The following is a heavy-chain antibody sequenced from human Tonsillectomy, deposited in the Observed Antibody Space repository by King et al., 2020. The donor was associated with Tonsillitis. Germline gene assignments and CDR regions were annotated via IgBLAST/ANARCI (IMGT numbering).Heavy chain of an antibody. V-gene: IGHV1-69*09. CDR1: GGTFSSYA. CDR3: ARRSGYGDYGNYWFDP. CDR2: IIPILGIA. D-gene: IGHD4-17*01. J-gene: IGHJ5*02. Sequence: VQLVESGAEVKKPGSSVKVSCKASGGTFSSYAISWVRQAPGQGLEWMGRIIPILGIAKYAQKFQGRVTITADKTKGTAYMELSSLRSEDTAVYYCARRSGYGDYGNYWFDPWGQGTLVTVSS.